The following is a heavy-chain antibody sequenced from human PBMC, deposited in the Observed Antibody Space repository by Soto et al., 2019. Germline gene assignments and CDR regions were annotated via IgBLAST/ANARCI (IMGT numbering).Heavy chain of an antibody. V-gene: IGHV3-48*03. D-gene: IGHD6-13*01. CDR3: ARDEQLGLFDY. J-gene: IGHJ4*02. CDR2: ISSSGSTI. CDR1: GFTFSSYE. Sequence: PGGSLRLSCAASGFTFSSYEMNWVRQAPGKGLEWVSYISSSGSTIYYADSVKGRFSISRDNAKNSLYLQMNSLRAEDTAVYYCARDEQLGLFDYWGQGTLVTVSS.